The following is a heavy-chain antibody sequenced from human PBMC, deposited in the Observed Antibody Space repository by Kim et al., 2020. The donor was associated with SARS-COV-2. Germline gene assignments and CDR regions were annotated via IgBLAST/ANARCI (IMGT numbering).Heavy chain of an antibody. J-gene: IGHJ6*02. V-gene: IGHV1-69*13. D-gene: IGHD2-8*01. CDR3: ATGVKRLGNYCTRSACHNHYYYLMYV. CDR2: IIPFFKTA. Sequence: SVKVSCKSSGGTFSNYGLSWVRQAPGQGLEWMGGIIPFFKTANYAQTFQGRVTITPVETTNTAYMEMFTLGFDDTAVYYCATGVKRLGNYCTRSACHNHYYYLMYVWGQGTPVTVSS. CDR1: GGTFSNYG.